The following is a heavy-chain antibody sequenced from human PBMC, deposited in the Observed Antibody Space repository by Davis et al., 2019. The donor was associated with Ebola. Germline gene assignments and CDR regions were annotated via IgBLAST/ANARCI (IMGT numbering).Heavy chain of an antibody. CDR3: ARAQGVVYYYGMDV. Sequence: SQTLSLTCAVSGASISSGGFYWNWIRQHPGKDREWIGYISDSGSTNYNPSLKSRVTISVDTSKNQFSLKLSSVTAADTAVYYCARAQGVVYYYGMDVWGQGTTVTVSS. CDR1: GASISSGGFY. D-gene: IGHD2-15*01. CDR2: ISDSGST. J-gene: IGHJ6*02. V-gene: IGHV4-31*02.